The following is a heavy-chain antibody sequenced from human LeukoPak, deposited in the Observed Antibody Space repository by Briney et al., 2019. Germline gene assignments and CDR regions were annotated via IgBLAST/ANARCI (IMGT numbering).Heavy chain of an antibody. CDR1: GFTFSSYS. Sequence: GGSLRLSCAASGFTFSSYSMNWVRQAPGKGLEGVSSISSSSSYIYYADSVKGRFTISRDNAKNSLYLQMNSLRAEDTAVYYCARGIPTTQYSSSWYYFDYWGQGTLVTVSS. D-gene: IGHD6-13*01. CDR3: ARGIPTTQYSSSWYYFDY. J-gene: IGHJ4*02. V-gene: IGHV3-21*01. CDR2: ISSSSSYI.